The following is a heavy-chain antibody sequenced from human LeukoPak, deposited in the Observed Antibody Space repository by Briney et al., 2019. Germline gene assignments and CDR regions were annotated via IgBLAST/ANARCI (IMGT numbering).Heavy chain of an antibody. CDR2: INPNSGGT. Sequence: ASVKVSCKASGYTFTGYYMHWVRQAPGQGLEWMGWINPNSGGTNYAQKFQGRVTMTRDTSISTAYMELSRLRSDDTAVYYCARDSPHYDFWSGYYTRCCFDYWGQGTLVTVSS. CDR3: ARDSPHYDFWSGYYTRCCFDY. V-gene: IGHV1-2*02. J-gene: IGHJ4*02. CDR1: GYTFTGYY. D-gene: IGHD3-3*01.